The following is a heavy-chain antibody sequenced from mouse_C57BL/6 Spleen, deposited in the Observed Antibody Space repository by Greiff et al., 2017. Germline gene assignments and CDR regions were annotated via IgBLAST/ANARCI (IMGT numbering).Heavy chain of an antibody. V-gene: IGHV1-22*01. CDR1: GYTFTDYN. CDR3: ARPRITTVVASEY. Sequence: VQLQQSGPELVKPGASVKMSCKASGYTFTDYNMHWVKQSHGKSLEWIGYINPNNGGTSYNQKFKGKATLTVNKSSSTAYMELRSLTSEDSAVYYCARPRITTVVASEYWGQGTTLTVSS. CDR2: INPNNGGT. J-gene: IGHJ2*01. D-gene: IGHD1-1*01.